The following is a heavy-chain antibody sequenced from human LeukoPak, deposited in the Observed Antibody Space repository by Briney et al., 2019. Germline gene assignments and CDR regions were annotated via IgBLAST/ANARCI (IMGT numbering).Heavy chain of an antibody. Sequence: ASVKVSCKASGGTFSSYTISWVRQAPGQGLEWMGRIIPILGIANYAQKFQGRVTITADKSTSTAYMELSSLRSEDTAMYYCARDIAARKVAYMDFQHWGQGTLVTVSS. CDR2: IIPILGIA. CDR3: ARDIAARKVAYMDFQH. V-gene: IGHV1-69*02. CDR1: GGTFSSYT. J-gene: IGHJ1*01. D-gene: IGHD6-6*01.